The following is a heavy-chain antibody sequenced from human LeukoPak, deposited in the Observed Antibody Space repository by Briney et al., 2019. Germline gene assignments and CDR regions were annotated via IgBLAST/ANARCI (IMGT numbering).Heavy chain of an antibody. J-gene: IGHJ4*02. CDR2: IYYSGST. Sequence: SETLSLTCTVSGGSISSYYWSWIRQPPGKGLEWNGYIYYSGSTNYNPSLKSRVTISVDTSKNQFSLKLSSVTAADTAVYYCARAPYDSGGYYDYYFDYWGQGTLVTVSS. V-gene: IGHV4-59*08. CDR1: GGSISSYY. CDR3: ARAPYDSGGYYDYYFDY. D-gene: IGHD3-22*01.